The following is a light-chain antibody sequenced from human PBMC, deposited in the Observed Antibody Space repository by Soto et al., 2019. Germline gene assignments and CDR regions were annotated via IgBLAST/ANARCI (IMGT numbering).Light chain of an antibody. CDR3: QSYDSSLSGWV. CDR1: SCNIGAGYD. CDR2: GNS. J-gene: IGLJ3*02. Sequence: QSVLTPPPSVSGAPGQRVTISCTGSSCNIGAGYDVHWYQQLPGTAPKLLIYGNSNRPSGVPDRFSGSKSGTSASLAITGLQAEDEADYYCQSYDSSLSGWVFGGGTKLTVL. V-gene: IGLV1-40*01.